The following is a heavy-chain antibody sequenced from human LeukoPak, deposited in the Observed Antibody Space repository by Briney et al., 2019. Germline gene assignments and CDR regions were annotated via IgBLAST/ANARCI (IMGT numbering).Heavy chain of an antibody. CDR1: GGSISSSNW. CDR2: IYHSGST. J-gene: IGHJ4*02. Sequence: PSGTLPLTCAVSGGSISSSNWWNWVRQPPGKGLEWIGEIYHSGSTNYNSSLKTRVTISVDKSKNQFSLKLSSVTAADTAIYYCARRGTSGLGDWGQGTLVTVSS. CDR3: ARRGTSGLGD. V-gene: IGHV4-4*02. D-gene: IGHD2-2*01.